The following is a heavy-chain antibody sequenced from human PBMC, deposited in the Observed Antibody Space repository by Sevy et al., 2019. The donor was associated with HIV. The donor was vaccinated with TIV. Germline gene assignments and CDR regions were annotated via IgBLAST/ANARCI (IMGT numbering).Heavy chain of an antibody. D-gene: IGHD2-8*01. V-gene: IGHV3-30*02. CDR3: ARGRKTTEEWLEELDYYYGLDV. J-gene: IGHJ6*02. CDR1: GFSLTTSD. Sequence: GGSLRLSCAASGFSLTTSDMHWVRQAPGKGLEWVAYVRNDGSNKYYAYSVMDRFTISRDSPKNTLYLQMNSLRDEDTAIYYCARGRKTTEEWLEELDYYYGLDVWGQGTTVTVSS. CDR2: VRNDGSNK.